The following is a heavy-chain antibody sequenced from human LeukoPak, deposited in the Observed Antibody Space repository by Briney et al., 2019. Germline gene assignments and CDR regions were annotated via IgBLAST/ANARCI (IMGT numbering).Heavy chain of an antibody. CDR1: GFIFSSYG. Sequence: GGSLRLSCAASGFIFSSYGMHWVRQAPDKGLEWVAFIRYDGSRKYYADSVKGRFTISRDNAKNSLYLQMNSLRAEDTAVYYCARDSYYDSSGSEGFDYWGQGTLVTVSS. CDR3: ARDSYYDSSGSEGFDY. J-gene: IGHJ4*02. CDR2: IRYDGSRK. D-gene: IGHD3-22*01. V-gene: IGHV3-30*02.